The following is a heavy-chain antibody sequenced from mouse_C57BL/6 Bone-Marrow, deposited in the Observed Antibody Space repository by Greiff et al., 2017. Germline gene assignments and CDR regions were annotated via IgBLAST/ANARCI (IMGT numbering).Heavy chain of an antibody. V-gene: IGHV1-87*01. D-gene: IGHD2-3*01. Sequence: VKLQASGPELARPWASVKISCQAFYTFSRRVHFAIRDTNYWMQWVKQRPGQGLEWIGAIYPGNGDPSYNQKFTGKATLTADKSSSTAYMQLSSLTSEDSAVYYCASIYDGYYGYAMDYWGQGTSVTVSS. CDR1: YTFSRRVH. CDR3: SEDSAVYYCASIYDGYYGYAMDY. CDR2: GQGLEWIG. J-gene: IGHJ4*01.